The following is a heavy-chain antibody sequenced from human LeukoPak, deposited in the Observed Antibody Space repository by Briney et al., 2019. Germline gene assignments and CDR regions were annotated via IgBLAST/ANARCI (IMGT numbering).Heavy chain of an antibody. J-gene: IGHJ4*02. CDR2: IYYSGST. Sequence: SETLSLTCTVSGGSISSSSYYWGWIRQPPGKGLEWIGSIYYSGSTYYNPSLKSRVTISVDTSKNQFSLKLNSVTAADTAVYYCAAEYSSSPHYWGQGTLDSVSS. D-gene: IGHD3-22*01. V-gene: IGHV4-39*07. CDR3: AAEYSSSPHY. CDR1: GGSISSSSYY.